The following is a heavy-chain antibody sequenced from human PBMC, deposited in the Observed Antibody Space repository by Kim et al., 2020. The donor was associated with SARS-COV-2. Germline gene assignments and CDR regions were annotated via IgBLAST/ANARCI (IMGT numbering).Heavy chain of an antibody. D-gene: IGHD3-22*01. Sequence: GRFTISRDNSKNTLYLQMNSLRAEDTAVYYCAKVAAFYYYDSSGYYHEDYWGQGTLVTVSS. V-gene: IGHV3-23*01. CDR3: AKVAAFYYYDSSGYYHEDY. J-gene: IGHJ4*02.